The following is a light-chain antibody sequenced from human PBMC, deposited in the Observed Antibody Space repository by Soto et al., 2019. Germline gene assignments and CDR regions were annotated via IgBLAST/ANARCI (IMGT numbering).Light chain of an antibody. Sequence: QAVLTQDPSLTVSPGGTVTLTCGSSTGAVTSGHYPYWFQQKPGQAPRTLIYDTTNRHSWTPARFSGSLLGGKAALTLSGAQPEDEAEYYCLLSYNGPYVFGTGTKVTVL. CDR3: LLSYNGPYV. CDR1: TGAVTSGHY. V-gene: IGLV7-46*01. CDR2: DTT. J-gene: IGLJ1*01.